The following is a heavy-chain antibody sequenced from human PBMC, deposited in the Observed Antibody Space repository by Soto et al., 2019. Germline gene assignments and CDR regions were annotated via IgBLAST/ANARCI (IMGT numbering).Heavy chain of an antibody. Sequence: GGSLRLSCAASGFTFSSYAMSRVRQAPGKGLEWVSAISGSGGSTYYADSVKGRFTISRDNSKNTLYLQMNSLRAEDTAVYYCAKDSDSSGWYYYFDYWGQGTLVTVSS. D-gene: IGHD6-19*01. J-gene: IGHJ4*02. CDR3: AKDSDSSGWYYYFDY. CDR2: ISGSGGST. CDR1: GFTFSSYA. V-gene: IGHV3-23*01.